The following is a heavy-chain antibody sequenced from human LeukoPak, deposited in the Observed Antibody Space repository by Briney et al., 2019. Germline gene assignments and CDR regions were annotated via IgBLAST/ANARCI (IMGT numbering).Heavy chain of an antibody. V-gene: IGHV4-59*01. CDR3: ASIDY. Sequence: SETLSLTCTVSGGSISSYYWSWIRQPPGKGLEWIGYIYYSGSTNYNPSLKSRVTISVDTSKNQFSLKLSSVTAADTAVYYCASIDYWGQGTLVTVSS. CDR2: IYYSGST. J-gene: IGHJ4*02. CDR1: GGSISSYY.